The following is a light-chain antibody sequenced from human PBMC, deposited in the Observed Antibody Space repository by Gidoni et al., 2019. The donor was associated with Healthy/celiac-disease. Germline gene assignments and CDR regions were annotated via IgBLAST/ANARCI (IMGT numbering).Light chain of an antibody. CDR2: DAS. CDR3: QQRSNWWT. Sequence: ESVSTQSPATLSLSPRERATLSCRASQSVSSYLAWYQQKPGQAPRLLIYDASNRATGIPARFSGSGSGTDFTLTISSLEPEDFAVYYCQQRSNWWTFGQGTKVEIK. CDR1: QSVSSY. J-gene: IGKJ1*01. V-gene: IGKV3-11*01.